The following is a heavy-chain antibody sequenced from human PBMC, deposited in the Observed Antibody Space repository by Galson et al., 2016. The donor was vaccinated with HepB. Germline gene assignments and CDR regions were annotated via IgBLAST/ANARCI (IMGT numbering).Heavy chain of an antibody. D-gene: IGHD6-13*01. V-gene: IGHV4-61*01. J-gene: IGHJ5*02. CDR2: IFYSGST. Sequence: PLSLTCTVSGGSVSSDSDCWSWIRQPPGKGLEFIGYIFYSGSTNYNPSLKRRLTISVDRSKNQFSLRLSSVTAADTAVYDCARLPWIAAGGIGWFDPWGQGIRVTVSS. CDR3: ARLPWIAAGGIGWFDP. CDR1: GGSVSSDSDC.